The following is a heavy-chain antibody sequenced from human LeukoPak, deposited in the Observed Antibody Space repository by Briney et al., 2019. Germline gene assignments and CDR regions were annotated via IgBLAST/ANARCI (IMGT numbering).Heavy chain of an antibody. CDR1: GFTFSSYA. CDR2: ISGSGGST. Sequence: GGSLRLSCAASGFTFSSYAMSWVRQAPGKGLEWVSAISGSGGSTYYADSVKGRFTISRDNSKNTLYLQMSSLRAEDTAVYYCAKVPYYDFWSGYYGYFQHWGQGTLVTVSS. CDR3: AKVPYYDFWSGYYGYFQH. D-gene: IGHD3-3*01. J-gene: IGHJ1*01. V-gene: IGHV3-23*01.